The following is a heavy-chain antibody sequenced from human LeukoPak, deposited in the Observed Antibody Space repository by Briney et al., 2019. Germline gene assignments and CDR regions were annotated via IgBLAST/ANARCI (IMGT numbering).Heavy chain of an antibody. CDR2: ISRSGSTK. J-gene: IGHJ4*02. D-gene: IGHD3-16*01. CDR3: ARVSFGLGGSDY. CDR1: GFTFSDYN. Sequence: KPGGSLRLSCAASGFTFSDYNMRWIRQAPGKGLEWVSSISRSGSTKYYADSVKGRFTISRDNSKNTLYLQMNSLRAEDTAVYYCARVSFGLGGSDYWGQGTLVTVSS. V-gene: IGHV3-11*04.